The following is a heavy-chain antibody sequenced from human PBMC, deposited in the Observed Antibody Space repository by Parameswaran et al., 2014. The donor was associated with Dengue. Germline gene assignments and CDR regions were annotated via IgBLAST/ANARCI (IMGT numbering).Heavy chain of an antibody. J-gene: IGHJ3*02. CDR3: TRDSSSGWYRDAFDI. D-gene: IGHD6-19*01. Sequence: AISSARWIRSAPREGTGVVGYISYLGPLTTTLLKSRVTISVDTSKNQISLKLSSVTAADTAMYYCTRDSSSGWYRDAFDIWGQGTMVTVSS. CDR2: ISYLGPL. CDR1: AISSA. V-gene: IGHV4-59*01.